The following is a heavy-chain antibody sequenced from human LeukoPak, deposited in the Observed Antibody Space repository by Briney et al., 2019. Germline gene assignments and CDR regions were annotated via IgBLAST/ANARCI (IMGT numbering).Heavy chain of an antibody. CDR1: GYTFTDYY. D-gene: IGHD3-10*01. J-gene: IGHJ4*02. CDR2: INPNSGGT. Sequence: ASVKVSCKASGYTFTDYYMHWVRQAPGQGLEWMGWINPNSGGTNYAQKFQGRVTMTRDTSISTAYMELSRLRYDDTAVYFCVRTDVGEAPCDYWGQGTLVTVSS. V-gene: IGHV1-2*02. CDR3: VRTDVGEAPCDY.